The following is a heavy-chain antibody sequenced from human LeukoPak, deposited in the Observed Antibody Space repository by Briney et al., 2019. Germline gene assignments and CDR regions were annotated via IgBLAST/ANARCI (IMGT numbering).Heavy chain of an antibody. D-gene: IGHD1-26*01. CDR2: IKSKTDGGTT. Sequence: PGGSLRLSCAASGFTFSSYAMSWVRQAPGKGLEWVGRIKSKTDGGTTDYAAPVKGRFTISRDDSKNTLYLQMNSLKTEDTAVYYCTTSGSYPNSFQHWGQGTLVTVSS. V-gene: IGHV3-15*01. CDR3: TTSGSYPNSFQH. J-gene: IGHJ1*01. CDR1: GFTFSSYA.